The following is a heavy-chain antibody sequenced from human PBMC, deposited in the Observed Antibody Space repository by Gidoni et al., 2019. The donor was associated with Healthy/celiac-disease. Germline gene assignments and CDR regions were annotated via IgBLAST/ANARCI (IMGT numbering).Heavy chain of an antibody. CDR2: INHSGST. D-gene: IGHD2-2*01. CDR3: ARGGDIVVVPAASGGMDV. Sequence: QVQLQQWGAGLLKPSETLSLTCAVYGGSFSGYYWSWIRQPPGKGLEWIGEINHSGSTNYNPSLKSRVTISVDTSKNQFSLKLSSVTAADTAVYYCARGGDIVVVPAASGGMDVWGQGTTVTVSS. V-gene: IGHV4-34*01. J-gene: IGHJ6*02. CDR1: GGSFSGYY.